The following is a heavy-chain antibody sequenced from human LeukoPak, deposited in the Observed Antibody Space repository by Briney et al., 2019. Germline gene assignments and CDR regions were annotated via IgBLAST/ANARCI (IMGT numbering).Heavy chain of an antibody. V-gene: IGHV3-21*01. CDR2: ISSSSSYI. CDR1: GFTFSSYS. Sequence: GGSLRLSCAASGFTFSSYSMNWVRQAPGKGLEWVSSISSSSSYIYYADSVKGRFTISRDNAKNSLYLQMNSLRAEDTAVYYCPSDGRDSYGSFVYWGQGTLVTVSS. J-gene: IGHJ4*02. CDR3: PSDGRDSYGSFVY. D-gene: IGHD5-18*01.